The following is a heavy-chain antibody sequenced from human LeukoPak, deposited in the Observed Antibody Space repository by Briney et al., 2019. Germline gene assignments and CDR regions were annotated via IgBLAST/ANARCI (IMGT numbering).Heavy chain of an antibody. V-gene: IGHV1-2*02. CDR1: GYTFTGYY. CDR2: INPNSGGT. J-gene: IGHJ4*02. Sequence: ASVKVSXKASGYTFTGYYMHWVRQAPGQGLEWMGWINPNSGGTNYAQKFQGRVTMTRDTSISTAYMELSRLRSDDTAVYYCARVGSYGDHPTDYRGQGTLVTVSS. D-gene: IGHD4-17*01. CDR3: ARVGSYGDHPTDY.